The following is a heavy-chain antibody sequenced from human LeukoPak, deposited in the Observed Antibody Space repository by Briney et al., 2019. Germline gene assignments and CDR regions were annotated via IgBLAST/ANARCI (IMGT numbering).Heavy chain of an antibody. CDR1: GYTFTGYY. V-gene: IGHV1-2*02. J-gene: IGHJ4*02. D-gene: IGHD3-10*01. Sequence: ASVKVSCKASGYTFTGYYMHWVRQAPGQGLEWMGWINPNSGGTNYAQKFQGRVTMTRDTSISTAYMELSRLRSDDTAVYYCARGGSIMVRGVIIVRGYWGQGTLVTVSS. CDR2: INPNSGGT. CDR3: ARGGSIMVRGVIIVRGY.